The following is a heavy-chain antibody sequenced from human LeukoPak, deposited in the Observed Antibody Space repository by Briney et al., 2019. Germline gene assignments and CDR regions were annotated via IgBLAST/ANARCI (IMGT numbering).Heavy chain of an antibody. CDR2: IYSSGSA. CDR3: ARDGNGSRAFDY. V-gene: IGHV4-4*07. D-gene: IGHD2-15*01. CDR1: GGSISIYY. J-gene: IGHJ4*02. Sequence: SETLSLTCTVSGGSISIYYWSWIRQPAGKGLEWIGRIYSSGSANHNPSLRSRVTFSVDKSNNQFSLNLTSVSAADTAVYYCARDGNGSRAFDYWGQGTLVTVSS.